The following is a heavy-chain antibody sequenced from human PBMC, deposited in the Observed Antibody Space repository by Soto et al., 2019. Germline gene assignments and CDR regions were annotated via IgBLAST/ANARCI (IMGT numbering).Heavy chain of an antibody. Sequence: SVTVSCKASGGTLSSYAISWVRQAPGQGLEWMGGIIPIFGTANYAQQYHGRVTITADDSKSTAYMELSSLRSEDTAVYYCAYSTTVPTVRWDYTFDLWGQGTMVTVSS. CDR1: GGTLSSYA. CDR3: AYSTTVPTVRWDYTFDL. D-gene: IGHD4-4*01. CDR2: IIPIFGTA. J-gene: IGHJ3*01. V-gene: IGHV1-69*13.